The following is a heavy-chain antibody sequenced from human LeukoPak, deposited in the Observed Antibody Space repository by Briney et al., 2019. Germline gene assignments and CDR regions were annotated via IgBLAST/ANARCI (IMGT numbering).Heavy chain of an antibody. Sequence: GGSLRLSCAASGFTFSSYSMNWVRQAPGKGLEWVSYISSSSSTIYYADSVKGRFTISGDNAKNSLYLQMNSLRDEDTAVYYCAKDVTRRGDRHYFDYWGQGTLVTVSS. CDR2: ISSSSSTI. CDR3: AKDVTRRGDRHYFDY. CDR1: GFTFSSYS. V-gene: IGHV3-48*02. J-gene: IGHJ4*02. D-gene: IGHD2-21*02.